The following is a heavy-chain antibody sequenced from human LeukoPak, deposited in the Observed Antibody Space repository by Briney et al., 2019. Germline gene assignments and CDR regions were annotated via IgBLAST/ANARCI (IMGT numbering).Heavy chain of an antibody. J-gene: IGHJ4*02. CDR3: TTGYSSSWYARYYFDY. CDR2: IKSKTDGGTT. CDR1: GFTFSNAW. V-gene: IGHV3-15*01. Sequence: GGSLRLSCAASGFTFSNAWMSWVRQAPGKGLEWVGRIKSKTDGGTTDYAAPVKGRFTISRDDSKNTLYLQMNSLKTEDTAVYYCTTGYSSSWYARYYFDYWGQGTLVTVSS. D-gene: IGHD6-13*01.